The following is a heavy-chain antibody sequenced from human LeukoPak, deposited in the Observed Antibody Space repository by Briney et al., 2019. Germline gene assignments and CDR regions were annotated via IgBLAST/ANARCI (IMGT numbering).Heavy chain of an antibody. CDR2: ISGGST. J-gene: IGHJ4*02. CDR1: GFTVSSNE. V-gene: IGHV3-38-3*01. CDR3: AKDRVPTVKTRSTYFDY. D-gene: IGHD4-23*01. Sequence: PGGSLRLSCAASGFTVSSNEMSWVRQAPGKGLEWVSSISGGSTYYADSRKGRFTISRDNSKNTLYLQMNSLRAEDTAVYYCAKDRVPTVKTRSTYFDYWGQGTLVTVSS.